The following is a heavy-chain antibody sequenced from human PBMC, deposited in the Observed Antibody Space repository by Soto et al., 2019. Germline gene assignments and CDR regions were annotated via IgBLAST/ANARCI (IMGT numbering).Heavy chain of an antibody. CDR1: GFTLSSYW. CDR3: ARHRVGYSDVES. Sequence: EVQLAESGGGVVQPGGSLRLSCAASGFTLSSYWMSWLRQAPGKGLEWVANIEDDGREINYVDSVKGRFTISRDNAKNSVFLQMNSLRAEDTAVYYCARHRVGYSDVESWGQGTLVTVSS. D-gene: IGHD5-12*01. J-gene: IGHJ5*02. CDR2: IEDDGREI. V-gene: IGHV3-7*03.